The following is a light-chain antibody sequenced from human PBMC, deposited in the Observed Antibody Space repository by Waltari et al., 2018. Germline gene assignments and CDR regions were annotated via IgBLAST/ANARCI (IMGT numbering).Light chain of an antibody. Sequence: EIVVTQSPATLSLSPGERVTLSCRASQIVTNNFAWFQQRPGQAPRLLIYNASTRATDIPARFSGSVSGTEFTLTINSLHSEHLAIYYCQVRTSWLWTFGQGTNV. J-gene: IGKJ1*01. V-gene: IGKV3-15*01. CDR3: QVRTSWLWT. CDR1: QIVTNN. CDR2: NAS.